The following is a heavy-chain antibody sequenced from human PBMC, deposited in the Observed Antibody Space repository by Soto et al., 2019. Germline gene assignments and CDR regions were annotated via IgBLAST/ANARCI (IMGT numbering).Heavy chain of an antibody. CDR3: ARDHGMFLSYYYYGMDV. D-gene: IGHD3-10*02. J-gene: IGHJ6*02. CDR1: GFTFSRFS. Sequence: GESLKISCAASGFTFSRFSMHWVRQAPGKGLAWVAVISYDGNNKHFAESVKGRFSISRDDSKNTVYLEMNNLRGDDSAAYYCARDHGMFLSYYYYGMDVWGQGTTVTVSS. CDR2: ISYDGNNK. V-gene: IGHV3-30-3*01.